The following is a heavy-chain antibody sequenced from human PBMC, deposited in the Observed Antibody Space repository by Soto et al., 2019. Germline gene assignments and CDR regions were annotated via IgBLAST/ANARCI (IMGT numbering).Heavy chain of an antibody. V-gene: IGHV3-11*05. J-gene: IGHJ4*02. D-gene: IGHD3-22*01. CDR2: IGSSSTDT. Sequence: QVQLVESGGDLVKPGGSLRLSCAASGFPFSDYYMSWIRQAPGKGLEWVSSIGSSSTDTNYADFVKGRFTISRDNAKNSLYLQMNSLRAEDTAVYYCARRRPIGYYNFWGQGTLVTVSA. CDR3: ARRRPIGYYNF. CDR1: GFPFSDYY.